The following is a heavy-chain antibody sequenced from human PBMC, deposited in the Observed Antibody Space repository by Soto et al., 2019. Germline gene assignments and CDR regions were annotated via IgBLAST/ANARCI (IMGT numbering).Heavy chain of an antibody. CDR1: GVTLKNSA. J-gene: IGHJ4*02. CDR3: GRGGSWAKVDS. CDR2: IIPVFGPA. V-gene: IGHV1-69*13. Sequence: SVKVSCKASGVTLKNSALSWVRQAPGQGLEWMGGIIPVFGPALYAQKFQGRVTITADESTNTAFLDVSSLRSEDTAVYYCGRGGSWAKVDSWGPGTLVTVS. D-gene: IGHD6-13*01.